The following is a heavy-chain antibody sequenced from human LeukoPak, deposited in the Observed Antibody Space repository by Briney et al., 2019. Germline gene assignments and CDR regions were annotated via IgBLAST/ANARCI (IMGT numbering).Heavy chain of an antibody. CDR2: IIPIFGTA. CDR3: ARDTGPYSGSYYEDFDY. D-gene: IGHD1-26*01. CDR1: GYTFTSYG. J-gene: IGHJ4*02. V-gene: IGHV1-69*13. Sequence: SVKVSCKASGYTFTSYGISWVRQAPGQGLEWMGGIIPIFGTATYAQKFQGRVTITADESTSTAYMELSSLRSEDTAVYYCARDTGPYSGSYYEDFDYWGQGTLVTVSS.